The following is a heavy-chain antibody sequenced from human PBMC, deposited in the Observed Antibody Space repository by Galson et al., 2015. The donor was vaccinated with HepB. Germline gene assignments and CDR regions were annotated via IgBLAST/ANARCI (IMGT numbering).Heavy chain of an antibody. CDR3: ASPIVAHSGWYFDL. J-gene: IGHJ2*01. CDR2: INSGGSSI. CDR1: GFTFSDYY. Sequence: SLRLSCAASGFTFSDYYMSWIRQAPGKGLEWVSYINSGGSSIYDADSVKGLFTISRDNAKNPLYLQMNSLSAEDTAVYYWASPIVAHSGWYFDLWGLGTLVTVSS. D-gene: IGHD2-15*01. V-gene: IGHV3-11*01.